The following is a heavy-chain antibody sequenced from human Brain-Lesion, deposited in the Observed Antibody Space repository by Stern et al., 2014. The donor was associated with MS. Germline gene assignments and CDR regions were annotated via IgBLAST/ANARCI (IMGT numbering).Heavy chain of an antibody. CDR3: ARGRVVPGFQYYATDV. D-gene: IGHD2-2*01. J-gene: IGHJ6*02. Sequence: QVQLVESGPGLVKPSQTLSLSCTVSGGSISSGGYYWSWIRQPAGKGLEWIGRIFNSGSTSYNPSPKSRVPISIDTSKTQFSLRLTPMTAADTAVYYCARGRVVPGFQYYATDVWGQGTTVIVSS. V-gene: IGHV4-61*02. CDR2: IFNSGST. CDR1: GGSISSGGYY.